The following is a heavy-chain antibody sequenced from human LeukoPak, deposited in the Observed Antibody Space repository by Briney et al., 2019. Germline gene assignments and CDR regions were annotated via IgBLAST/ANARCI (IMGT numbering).Heavy chain of an antibody. Sequence: GGSLRLSCAASGFTFSSYTMNWVRQAPGKGLEWVSLISSSSSYIFYADSVKGRFTISRDNAMKSLSLQMNSLRAEDTAVYYCARPLRGTTDFDYWGQGTLVTVSS. CDR3: ARPLRGTTDFDY. D-gene: IGHD1-1*01. J-gene: IGHJ4*02. CDR2: ISSSSSYI. V-gene: IGHV3-21*01. CDR1: GFTFSSYT.